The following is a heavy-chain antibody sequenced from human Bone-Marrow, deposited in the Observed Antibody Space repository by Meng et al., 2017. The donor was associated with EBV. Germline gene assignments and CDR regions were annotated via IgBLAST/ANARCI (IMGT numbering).Heavy chain of an antibody. V-gene: IGHV1-3*01. CDR3: ARLDYFDY. J-gene: IGHJ4*02. CDR2: INPGNGNT. CDR1: GYTFTSYA. Sequence: GQLVQSGAGVQKPGDSVKVSCKPSGYTFTSYAMHWVRQAPGQRLEWMGWINPGNGNTKYSQKFQGRVTITRDTSASTAYMELSSLRSEDTAVYYCARLDYFDYWGQGTLVTVSS.